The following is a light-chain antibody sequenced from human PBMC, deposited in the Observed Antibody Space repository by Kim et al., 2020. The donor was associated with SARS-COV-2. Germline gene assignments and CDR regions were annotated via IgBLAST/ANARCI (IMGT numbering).Light chain of an antibody. CDR3: QVWDSGSDHPYV. CDR2: YDT. Sequence: PGKAGRMTCRGDINGRKGVHWYQEKPGQAPVLVIYYDTDRPSGIPERFSGSSSGNTATLTISRVDAGDEADYYCQVWDSGSDHPYVFGTGTKVTVL. V-gene: IGLV3-21*04. CDR1: INGRKG. J-gene: IGLJ1*01.